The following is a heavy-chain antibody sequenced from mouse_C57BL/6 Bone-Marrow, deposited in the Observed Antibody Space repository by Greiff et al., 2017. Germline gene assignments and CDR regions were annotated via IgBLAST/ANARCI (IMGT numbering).Heavy chain of an antibody. CDR3: ARWGWLLRGGFAY. D-gene: IGHD2-3*01. J-gene: IGHJ3*01. CDR1: GYTFTSYW. CDR2: IDPSDSYT. V-gene: IGHV1-69*01. Sequence: QVQLQQPGAELVMPGASVKLSCKASGYTFTSYWMHWVKQRPGQGLEWIGEIDPSDSYTNYNQKFKGKSTLTVDKSSSTAYMQLSSLTSEDSAVYYCARWGWLLRGGFAYWGQGTLVTVSA.